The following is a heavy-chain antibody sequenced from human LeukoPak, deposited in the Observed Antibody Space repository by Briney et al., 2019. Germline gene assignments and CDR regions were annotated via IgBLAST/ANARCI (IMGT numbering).Heavy chain of an antibody. CDR1: GGSISNYY. CDR2: VSYTGSA. V-gene: IGHV4-59*01. CDR3: ARDMVERDMVKSLGWFGP. D-gene: IGHD5-18*01. Sequence: SETLSLTCAVSGGSISNYYWSWTRQPPGKGLEWIGYVSYTGSANYNPSLESRVTISVDTSKNQFSLELNSVTAADTAVYYCARDMVERDMVKSLGWFGPWGQGTLVTVSS. J-gene: IGHJ5*02.